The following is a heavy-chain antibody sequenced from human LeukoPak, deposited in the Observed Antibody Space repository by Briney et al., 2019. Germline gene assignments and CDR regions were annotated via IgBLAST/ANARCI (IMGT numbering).Heavy chain of an antibody. CDR1: GFTFSSYS. J-gene: IGHJ4*02. V-gene: IGHV3-21*01. Sequence: GGSLRLSSAASGFTFSSYSMNWVRQAPGKGLEWVSSISSSSSYIYYADSVKGRFTISRDNAKNSLYLQMNSLRAEDTAVYYCARGPMVVTPIDYWGQGTLVTVSS. CDR2: ISSSSSYI. D-gene: IGHD4-23*01. CDR3: ARGPMVVTPIDY.